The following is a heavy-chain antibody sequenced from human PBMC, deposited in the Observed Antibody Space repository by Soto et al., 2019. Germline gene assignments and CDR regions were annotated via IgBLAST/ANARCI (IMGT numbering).Heavy chain of an antibody. CDR1: GFTFSTYW. J-gene: IGHJ4*02. CDR2: MSSDGSST. D-gene: IGHD3-10*01. Sequence: EVQLVESGGDLVQPGGSLRLSCAASGFTFSTYWMHWVRQVPGKGPEWVSRMSSDGSSTAYADSVRGRFIISRDNAKNTLYLQMNSLRVEDTAVYYCASGTVRDPSFGENWGLGTLVAVAS. CDR3: ASGTVRDPSFGEN. V-gene: IGHV3-74*01.